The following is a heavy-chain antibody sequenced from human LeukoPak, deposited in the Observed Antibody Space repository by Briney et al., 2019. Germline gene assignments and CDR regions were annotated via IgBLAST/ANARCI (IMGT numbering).Heavy chain of an antibody. D-gene: IGHD3-10*01. CDR3: ARGRYYGSGNWFDP. CDR2: IYHSGST. V-gene: IGHV4-4*02. Sequence: PSGTLSLTCAVSGGSISSSNWWSWVRQPPGKGREWIGEIYHSGSTNYNPSLKSRVTISVDKSKNQFSLKLSSVTAADTAVYYCARGRYYGSGNWFDPWGQGTLVTVSS. CDR1: GGSISSSNW. J-gene: IGHJ5*02.